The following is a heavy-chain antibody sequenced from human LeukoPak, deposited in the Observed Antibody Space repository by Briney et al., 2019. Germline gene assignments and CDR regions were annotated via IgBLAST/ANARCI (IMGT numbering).Heavy chain of an antibody. J-gene: IGHJ4*02. V-gene: IGHV4-4*07. CDR3: ARDLGGSGSYYKD. D-gene: IGHD3-10*01. Sequence: SETLSLTCTDSDDSISGYYWSWIRQPAGEGLEWIGRIHTSGSTNYNPSLKSRVAMSVDTSKNQFSLNLSSVTAADTAVYYCARDLGGSGSYYKDWGQGTLVTVSS. CDR1: DDSISGYY. CDR2: IHTSGST.